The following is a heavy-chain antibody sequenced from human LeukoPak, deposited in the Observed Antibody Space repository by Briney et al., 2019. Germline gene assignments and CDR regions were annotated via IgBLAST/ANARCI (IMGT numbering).Heavy chain of an antibody. Sequence: ASVKVSCKASGYTFTNYYMHWVRQAPGQGLEWMGIVNPSGGSIKYAQTFQGRVTMTRDPSTNTVYMDMSSLRSDDTAVYYCARAMLYDKGAFDIWGQGTMVTVSS. CDR3: ARAMLYDKGAFDI. D-gene: IGHD2-8*01. V-gene: IGHV1-46*01. CDR2: VNPSGGSI. CDR1: GYTFTNYY. J-gene: IGHJ3*02.